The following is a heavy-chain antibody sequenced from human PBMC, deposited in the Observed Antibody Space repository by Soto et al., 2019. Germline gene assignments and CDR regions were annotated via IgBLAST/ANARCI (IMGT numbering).Heavy chain of an antibody. V-gene: IGHV4-34*01. Sequence: QVQLQQWGAGLLKPSETLSLTCAVYGGSFSGYYWSWIRQPPGKGLEWIGEINHSGSTNYNPSLRCRVTISVDTSKNQFSLKLSSVTAADTAVYYCARGHGSGWYYFDYWGQGTLVTVSS. J-gene: IGHJ4*02. CDR3: ARGHGSGWYYFDY. D-gene: IGHD6-19*01. CDR1: GGSFSGYY. CDR2: INHSGST.